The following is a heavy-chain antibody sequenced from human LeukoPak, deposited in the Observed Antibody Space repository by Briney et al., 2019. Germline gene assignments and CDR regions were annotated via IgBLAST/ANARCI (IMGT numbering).Heavy chain of an antibody. Sequence: SETLSLTCTVSGGSISSYYWSWIRQPAGKGLEWIGRIYTSGSTNYNPSLKSRVSMSVDTSKNQFSLKLSSLTAADTAVYYCARVSGRSGSYYYYYYYMDVWGKGTTVTISS. CDR3: ARVSGRSGSYYYYYYYMDV. J-gene: IGHJ6*03. CDR1: GGSISSYY. V-gene: IGHV4-4*07. D-gene: IGHD1-26*01. CDR2: IYTSGST.